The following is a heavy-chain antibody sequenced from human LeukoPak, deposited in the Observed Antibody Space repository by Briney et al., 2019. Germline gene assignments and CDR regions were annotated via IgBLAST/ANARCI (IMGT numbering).Heavy chain of an antibody. J-gene: IGHJ4*02. CDR1: GFTFSRYW. CDR2: RKQDGREK. Sequence: GGSLRLSCAASGFTFSRYWMSGVRQAPGKGREGVANRKQDGREKYYVDSVKDRFTISKDNAKNSVYLQMDILRAEATAVYYCARGRIAVAGIPRYWGQGTLVTVSS. V-gene: IGHV3-7*01. D-gene: IGHD6-19*01. CDR3: ARGRIAVAGIPRY.